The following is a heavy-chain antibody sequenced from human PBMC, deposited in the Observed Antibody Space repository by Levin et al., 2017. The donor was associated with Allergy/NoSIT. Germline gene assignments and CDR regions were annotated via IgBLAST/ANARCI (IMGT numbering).Heavy chain of an antibody. CDR1: GGSISSGGYS. Sequence: TLSLTCAVSGGSISSGGYSWSWIRQPPGKGLEWIGNIYLSGSTNDNPSLKSRVTMSVDRSKNQFSLKLSYVTAAETAVYYCARVAGYSYGYYFDYWGPGTLVTVSS. CDR3: ARVAGYSYGYYFDY. J-gene: IGHJ4*02. D-gene: IGHD5-18*01. CDR2: IYLSGST. V-gene: IGHV4-30-2*01.